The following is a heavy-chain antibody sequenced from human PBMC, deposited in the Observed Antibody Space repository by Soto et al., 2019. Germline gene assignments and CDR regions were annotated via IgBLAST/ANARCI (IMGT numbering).Heavy chain of an antibody. J-gene: IGHJ5*02. CDR3: ARGGAATWTGWFDP. CDR2: IIPVFGTT. D-gene: IGHD3-16*01. CDR1: GGLFNSNG. Sequence: QVQLVQSGTEVNKSGSSVKVSCQVSGGLFNSNGINWVRQAPGQGLEWMGSIIPVFGTTKYAQKFQTRVTISAAESTNTVYIQLSSLMSDDAAIYDCARGGAATWTGWFDPWGPGTPVVVSS. V-gene: IGHV1-69*18.